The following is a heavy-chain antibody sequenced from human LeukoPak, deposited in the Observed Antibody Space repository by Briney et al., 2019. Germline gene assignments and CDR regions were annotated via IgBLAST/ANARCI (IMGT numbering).Heavy chain of an antibody. J-gene: IGHJ4*02. CDR2: INHSGST. D-gene: IGHD1-26*01. CDR1: GGSFSGYY. V-gene: IGHV4-34*01. Sequence: PPETLSLTCAVYGGSFSGYYWSWIRQPPGKGLEWIGEINHSGSTNYNPSLKSRVTISVDTSKNQFSLKLSSVTAADTAMYYCARHETGGSYPLKYWGQGLLVTVSS. CDR3: ARHETGGSYPLKY.